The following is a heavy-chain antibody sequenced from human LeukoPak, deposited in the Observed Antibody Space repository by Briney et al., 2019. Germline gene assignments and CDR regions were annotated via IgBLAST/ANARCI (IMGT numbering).Heavy chain of an antibody. Sequence: PSETLSLTCAVSGYSISSGYYWGWIRQPPGKGLEWIGSIYHSGSTYYNPSLKSRVTISVDTSKNQFSPKLSSVTAADTAVYYCARHPGVLTGYSYYFDYWGQGTLVTVSS. CDR3: ARHPGVLTGYSYYFDY. J-gene: IGHJ4*02. V-gene: IGHV4-38-2*01. CDR1: GYSISSGYY. D-gene: IGHD3-9*01. CDR2: IYHSGST.